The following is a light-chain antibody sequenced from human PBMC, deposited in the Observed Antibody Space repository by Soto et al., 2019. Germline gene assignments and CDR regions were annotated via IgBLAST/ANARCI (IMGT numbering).Light chain of an antibody. CDR2: DAS. Sequence: DIQMTQSPSSLSASVGDRVTITCQASHDIKKYLNWYQEKPGKAPKLLIYDASNLQTGVPSRFSGSGSGTHFTFTISSLQPEDIATYYCQRYASLPPTFGQGTRLHIK. CDR3: QRYASLPPT. CDR1: HDIKKY. V-gene: IGKV1-33*01. J-gene: IGKJ5*01.